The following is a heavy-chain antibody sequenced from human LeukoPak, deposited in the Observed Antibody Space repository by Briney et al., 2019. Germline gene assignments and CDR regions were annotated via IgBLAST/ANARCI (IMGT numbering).Heavy chain of an antibody. J-gene: IGHJ4*02. CDR2: IYYSGST. CDR1: GGSISSYY. V-gene: IGHV4-59*12. D-gene: IGHD2-15*01. CDR3: ARLRVVAATRAGAMEFDY. Sequence: SETLSLTCTVSGGSISSYYWSWIRQPPGKGLEWIGYIYYSGSTYYNPSLKSRVTISVDTSKNQFSLKLSSVTAADTAVYYCARLRVVAATRAGAMEFDYWGQGTLVTVSS.